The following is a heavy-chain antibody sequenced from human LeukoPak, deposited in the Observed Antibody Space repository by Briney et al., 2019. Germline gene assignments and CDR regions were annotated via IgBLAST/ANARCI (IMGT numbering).Heavy chain of an antibody. Sequence: SQTLSLTCDISGDSVSSNSVTWTWIRQSPSGGLEWLGRTYYRSKWYDDYAVSVRSRIHINPDTSKNQFSLHLYSVTPEDTAVYYCARSPSDLNDAFDIWGQGTMVTVSS. CDR2: TYYRSKWYD. CDR1: GDSVSSNSVT. V-gene: IGHV6-1*01. CDR3: ARSPSDLNDAFDI. J-gene: IGHJ3*02.